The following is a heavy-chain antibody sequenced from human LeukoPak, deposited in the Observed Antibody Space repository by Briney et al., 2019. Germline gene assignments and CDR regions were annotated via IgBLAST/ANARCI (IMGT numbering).Heavy chain of an antibody. Sequence: GGSLRLSCAASGFTFRSYSMAWVRQSPGKGREWLSYISSRSKINYSDSFKGRFTISRDNSKNSLYLQMNSLRDEDTAVYYCARSANPGVHDFDPWGQGTMVTVSS. CDR2: ISSRSKI. CDR1: GFTFRSYS. D-gene: IGHD6-6*01. CDR3: ARSANPGVHDFDP. J-gene: IGHJ5*02. V-gene: IGHV3-48*02.